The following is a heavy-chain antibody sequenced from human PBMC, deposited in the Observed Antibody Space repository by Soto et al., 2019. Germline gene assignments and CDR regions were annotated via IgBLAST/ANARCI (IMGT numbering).Heavy chain of an antibody. V-gene: IGHV4-59*01. CDR1: GGSISSYY. J-gene: IGHJ4*02. Sequence: SETLSLTCTVSGGSISSYYWSWIRQPPGKGLEWIGYIYYSGSTNYNPSLKSRVTISVDTSKNQFSLKLSSVTAADTAVYYCANIAAAGTFGFDYWGQGTLVTVSS. D-gene: IGHD6-13*01. CDR2: IYYSGST. CDR3: ANIAAAGTFGFDY.